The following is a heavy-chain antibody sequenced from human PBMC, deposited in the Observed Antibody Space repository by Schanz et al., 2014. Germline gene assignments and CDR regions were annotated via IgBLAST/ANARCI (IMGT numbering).Heavy chain of an antibody. D-gene: IGHD6-13*01. CDR2: IYSGIGA. Sequence: EGQLAESGGGLVQPGGSLRLSCAVSGFTVSSNHMSWVRQAPGKGLEWVSVIYSGIGAYYADSVKDRFTVSRDNSKNTLYLQMNSLRAEDTSVYFCARVRRRIATPSTPSFRNYYYYAMDVWGQGTTVNVSS. CDR3: ARVRRRIATPSTPSFRNYYYYAMDV. V-gene: IGHV3-66*01. CDR1: GFTVSSNH. J-gene: IGHJ6*02.